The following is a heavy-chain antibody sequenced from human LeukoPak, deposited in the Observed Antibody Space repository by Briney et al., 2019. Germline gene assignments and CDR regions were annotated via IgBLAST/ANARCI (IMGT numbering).Heavy chain of an antibody. Sequence: PGGSLRLSCAASGFTFSSCGMHWVRQAPGKGLEWVAVISYDGSNKYYADSVKGRFTISRDNSKNTLFLEMNSLRAEDTAVHYCAKALTSGWYLDAFNIWGQGTMVTVSS. CDR3: AKALTSGWYLDAFNI. J-gene: IGHJ3*02. D-gene: IGHD6-19*01. CDR1: GFTFSSCG. V-gene: IGHV3-30*18. CDR2: ISYDGSNK.